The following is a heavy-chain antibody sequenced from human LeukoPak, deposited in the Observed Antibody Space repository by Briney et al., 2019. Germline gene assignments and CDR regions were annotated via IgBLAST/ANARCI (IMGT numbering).Heavy chain of an antibody. D-gene: IGHD6-13*01. V-gene: IGHV1-3*01. CDR2: INAGNGNT. CDR1: AYTFTIYA. J-gene: IGHJ3*02. Sequence: ASVKVSCKASAYTFTIYAIHWVRQAPGQRLEWMGWINAGNGNTRYSQNFQGRVTITRDTSATTAYMELSSLRSEDTAVYYCARTTRSWYEDNDAFDIWGQGTTVTVSS. CDR3: ARTTRSWYEDNDAFDI.